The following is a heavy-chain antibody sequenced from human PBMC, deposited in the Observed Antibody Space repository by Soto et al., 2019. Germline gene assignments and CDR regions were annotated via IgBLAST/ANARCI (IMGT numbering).Heavy chain of an antibody. CDR3: ARPTAGGYDY. CDR1: GGSISSYY. D-gene: IGHD6-25*01. V-gene: IGHV4-59*08. J-gene: IGHJ4*02. Sequence: QVQLQESGPGLVKPSETLSLTCTVSGGSISSYYWSWIRQPPGKGLEWIGYIYYSGSTNYNPSLKSRVTISVDTPKNQFSLKLSSVTAADTAVYYCARPTAGGYDYWGQGTLVTVSS. CDR2: IYYSGST.